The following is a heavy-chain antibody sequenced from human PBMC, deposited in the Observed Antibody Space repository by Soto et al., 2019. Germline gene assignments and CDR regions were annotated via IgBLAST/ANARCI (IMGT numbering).Heavy chain of an antibody. V-gene: IGHV1-18*01. CDR2: ISAYNGNT. J-gene: IGHJ4*02. Sequence: QVQLVQSGAEVKKPGASVKVSCKASGYTFTSYGISWVRQAPGQGLEWMGWISAYNGNTNYAQKLQGRVTMTTDTSTSTAYMELRSLRSDDTAVYYCAREDGYWSSTSCYAWGGGDYWGQGTLVTVSS. CDR1: GYTFTSYG. CDR3: AREDGYWSSTSCYAWGGGDY. D-gene: IGHD2-2*03.